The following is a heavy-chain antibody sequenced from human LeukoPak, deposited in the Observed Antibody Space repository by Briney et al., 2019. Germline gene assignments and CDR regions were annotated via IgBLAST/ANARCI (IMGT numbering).Heavy chain of an antibody. V-gene: IGHV4-34*01. CDR2: IFHPGST. CDR3: ARGVRSAYGDNYFYALDV. J-gene: IGHJ6*02. CDR1: GESFSGYY. D-gene: IGHD4-17*01. Sequence: PSESLSLTCTVYGESFSGYYWTWIRQPPGKGLEWIGEIFHPGSTDYNPSLNSRVTISLDTSSNQFSLSLSSVTAADTAVYYCARGVRSAYGDNYFYALDVWGPGTTVTVSS.